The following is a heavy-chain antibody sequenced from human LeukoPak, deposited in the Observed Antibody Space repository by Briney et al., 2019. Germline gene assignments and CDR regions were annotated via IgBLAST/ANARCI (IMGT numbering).Heavy chain of an antibody. V-gene: IGHV1-69*05. Sequence: SQTLSCKAAGGTPTSYAITWLKQAPGQRPELMVGIIPIFGTATYAQKLQGSVTITTAESTSTAYMDLLSPRSAATPVDYCATDGLGGCSSTSCSTTYSAHWGQGTLVTVSS. CDR3: ATDGLGGCSSTSCSTTYSAH. J-gene: IGHJ1*01. CDR1: GGTPTSYA. CDR2: IIPIFGTA. D-gene: IGHD2-2*02.